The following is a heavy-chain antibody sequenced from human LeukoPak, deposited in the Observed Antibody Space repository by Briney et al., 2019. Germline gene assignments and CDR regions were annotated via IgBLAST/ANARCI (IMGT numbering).Heavy chain of an antibody. D-gene: IGHD5-18*01. J-gene: IGHJ4*02. CDR1: GFTFSGFW. CDR3: AKDNGYSYGLGDY. V-gene: IGHV3-7*03. CDR2: INSDGSEG. Sequence: GGSLRLSCAVSGFTFSGFWMSWSRQAPGKGLEWVASINSDGSEGYYADVVKGRFTISRDNAKNSLYLQINSLRAEDTALYYCAKDNGYSYGLGDYWGQGTLVTVSS.